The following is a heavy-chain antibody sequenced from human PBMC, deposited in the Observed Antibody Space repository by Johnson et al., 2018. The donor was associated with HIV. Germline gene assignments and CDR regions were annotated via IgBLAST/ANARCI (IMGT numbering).Heavy chain of an antibody. D-gene: IGHD6-19*01. CDR1: GFTVSSNY. CDR2: IYSGGST. V-gene: IGHV3-66*01. Sequence: VQLVESGGGLVKPGGSLRLSCAASGFTVSSNYMSWVRQAPGKGLECVSVIYSGGSTYYADSVKGRFTISRDNSKNTLYLQMNSLRAEDTAVYYCARPRSGWYWDAFDTWGQGTMVTVSS. CDR3: ARPRSGWYWDAFDT. J-gene: IGHJ3*02.